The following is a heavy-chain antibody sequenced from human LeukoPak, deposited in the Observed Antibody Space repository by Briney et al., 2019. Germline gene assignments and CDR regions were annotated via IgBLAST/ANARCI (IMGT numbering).Heavy chain of an antibody. V-gene: IGHV4-34*01. CDR2: INHSGST. CDR3: ARKCSGGRCRAQHVFGVYYCMDV. J-gene: IGHJ6*03. CDR1: GGSFSGYY. D-gene: IGHD2-15*01. Sequence: PSETLSLTCAVYGGSFSGYYWSWIRQPPGKGLEWIGEINHSGSTNYNPSLKSRVTISVDTSKNQFSLKLSSVTAADTAVYYCARKCSGGRCRAQHVFGVYYCMDVWGKGTTVTVSS.